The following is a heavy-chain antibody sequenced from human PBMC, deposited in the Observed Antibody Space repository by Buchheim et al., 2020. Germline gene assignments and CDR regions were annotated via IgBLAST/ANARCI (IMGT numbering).Heavy chain of an antibody. D-gene: IGHD1-26*01. J-gene: IGHJ6*02. CDR3: ASSSPFLGATYYYYYGMDV. CDR2: IDPSDSYT. CDR1: GYSFTSYW. Sequence: EVQLVQSGAEVKKPGESLRISCKGSGYSFTSYWISWVRQMPGKGLEWMGRIDPSDSYTNYSPSFQGHVTISADKSFTTAYLQWSSLKASDTAMYYCASSSPFLGATYYYYYGMDVWGQGTT. V-gene: IGHV5-10-1*03.